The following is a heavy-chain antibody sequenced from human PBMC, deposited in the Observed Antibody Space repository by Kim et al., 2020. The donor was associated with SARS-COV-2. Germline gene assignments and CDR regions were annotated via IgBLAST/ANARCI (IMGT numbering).Heavy chain of an antibody. Sequence: SETLSLTCTVSVGSISSSSYYWGWIRQPPGKGLEWIGSIYYSGSTYYNPSLKSRVTISVDTSKNQFSLKLSSVTAADTAVYYCARLSDTANWFDPWGQGTLVTVSS. CDR3: ARLSDTANWFDP. CDR1: VGSISSSSYY. V-gene: IGHV4-39*01. CDR2: IYYSGST. J-gene: IGHJ5*02. D-gene: IGHD5-18*01.